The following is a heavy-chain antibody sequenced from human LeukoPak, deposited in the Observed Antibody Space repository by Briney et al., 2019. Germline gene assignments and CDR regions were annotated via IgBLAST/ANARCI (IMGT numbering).Heavy chain of an antibody. V-gene: IGHV4-34*01. CDR1: GGSFIVYY. J-gene: IGHJ3*02. D-gene: IGHD5-18*01. CDR3: VGLDTAMALDAFYI. Sequence: SETLSLTCAVYGGSFIVYYWSWIRQPPGKGLEWIGEINHSGSTNNNPSLKGRVTISVDTPKNQFSLKLSSVTAADTAVYYCVGLDTAMALDAFYIWGQGTMVTVSS. CDR2: INHSGST.